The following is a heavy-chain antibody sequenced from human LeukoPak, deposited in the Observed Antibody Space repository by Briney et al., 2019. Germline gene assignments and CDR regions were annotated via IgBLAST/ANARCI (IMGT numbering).Heavy chain of an antibody. CDR3: ARHTGLGNGYFYY. CDR2: IYYSGST. D-gene: IGHD2-8*01. Sequence: SETLSLTCTVSGGSISSRSYYWGWIRQPPGKGLEWIGSIYYSGSTYYNPSLKSRVTISVDTSKNQFSLKLSSVTAADTAVYYCARHTGLGNGYFYYWGQGTLVTVSS. J-gene: IGHJ4*02. V-gene: IGHV4-39*01. CDR1: GGSISSRSYY.